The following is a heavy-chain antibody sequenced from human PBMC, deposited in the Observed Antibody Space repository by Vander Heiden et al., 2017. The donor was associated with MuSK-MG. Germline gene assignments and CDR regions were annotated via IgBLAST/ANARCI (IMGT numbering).Heavy chain of an antibody. CDR3: ARGYYDFWSGHRGDAFDI. CDR2: IYYSGST. Sequence: QVQLQESGPGLVKPSETLSLTCTVSGGSISSYYWSWIRQPPGKGLEWIGYIYYSGSTNYNTSLKRRVTISVDTSKNQFSRKLSSVTAAETAVYYCARGYYDFWSGHRGDAFDIWGQGTMVTVSS. V-gene: IGHV4-59*01. J-gene: IGHJ3*02. CDR1: GGSISSYY. D-gene: IGHD3-3*01.